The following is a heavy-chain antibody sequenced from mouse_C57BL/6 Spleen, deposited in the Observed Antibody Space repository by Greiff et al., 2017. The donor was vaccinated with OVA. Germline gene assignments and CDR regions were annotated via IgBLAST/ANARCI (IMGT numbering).Heavy chain of an antibody. CDR3: AGGAYYFDY. CDR2: IHPNSGRT. V-gene: IGHV1-64*01. CDR1: GYTFTSYW. Sequence: VQLQQPGAELVKPGASVKLSCKASGYTFTSYWMHWVKQRPGQGLEWIGMIHPNSGRTNYNEKFKSKATLTVDKSSSTAYMQLSSLTSEDSAVYYCAGGAYYFDYWGQGTTLTVSS. J-gene: IGHJ2*01.